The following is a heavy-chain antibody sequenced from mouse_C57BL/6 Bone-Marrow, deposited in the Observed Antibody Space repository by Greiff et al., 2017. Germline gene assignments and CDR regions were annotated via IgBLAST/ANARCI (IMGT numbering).Heavy chain of an antibody. Sequence: VMLVESGGGLVKPGGSLKLSCAASGFTFSDYGMHWVRQAPEKGLEWVAYISSGSSTIYYADTVKGRFLIYRDNAKNTLYLQMTSLRSEDTAMYYCARLRSYCDYWGQGTTLTVSS. CDR3: ARLRSYCDY. D-gene: IGHD1-1*01. CDR2: ISSGSSTI. V-gene: IGHV5-17*01. CDR1: GFTFSDYG. J-gene: IGHJ2*01.